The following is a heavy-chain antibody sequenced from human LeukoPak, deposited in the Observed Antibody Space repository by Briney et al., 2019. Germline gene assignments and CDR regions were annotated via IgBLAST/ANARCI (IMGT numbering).Heavy chain of an antibody. CDR2: ISSSGGTT. V-gene: IGHV3-23*01. J-gene: IGHJ6*02. CDR1: GFTFSSYA. Sequence: GGSLRLSCAASGFTFSSYAMSWVRQAPGKGLEWVSAISSSGGTTYYADSVKGRFTISRDNSKNTLYLQMNSLRAEDTAVYYCAKDSLTSLGHAYYYYGMDVWGQGTTVTVSS. D-gene: IGHD3-16*01. CDR3: AKDSLTSLGHAYYYYGMDV.